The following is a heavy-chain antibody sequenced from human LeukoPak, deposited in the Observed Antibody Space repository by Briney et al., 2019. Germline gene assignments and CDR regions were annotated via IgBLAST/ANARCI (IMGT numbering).Heavy chain of an antibody. J-gene: IGHJ1*01. CDR2: IKSDGST. CDR3: ARAPSEIGGYYPEYFRH. V-gene: IGHV3-74*01. Sequence: GGSLRLSCAASGFTFSSYWMHWVRHAPGKGLVWVSRIKSDGSTNYADSVKGRFTISRDNAKNTASLQMNSLRAEDTGVYYCARAPSEIGGYYPEYFRHWGQGTLVTVSS. CDR1: GFTFSSYW. D-gene: IGHD3-22*01.